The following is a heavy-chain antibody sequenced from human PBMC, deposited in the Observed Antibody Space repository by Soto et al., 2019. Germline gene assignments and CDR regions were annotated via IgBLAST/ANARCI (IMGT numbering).Heavy chain of an antibody. V-gene: IGHV3-23*01. CDR1: GFTFSSYA. CDR2: ISGSGGST. CDR3: APRNYFDY. Sequence: EVQLLESGGGLVQPGGSLRLSCAASGFTFSSYARSWVRQAPGKGLECVSAISGSGGSTYYADSVKGRFTIYRDNSKNTLYLQMNSLRAADTAVYYCAPRNYFDYWGQGTLVTVSS. J-gene: IGHJ4*02.